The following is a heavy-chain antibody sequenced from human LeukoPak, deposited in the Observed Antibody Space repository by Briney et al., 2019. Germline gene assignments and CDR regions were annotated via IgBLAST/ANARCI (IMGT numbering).Heavy chain of an antibody. CDR2: ISSRGTT. V-gene: IGHV3-66*01. Sequence: SGGSLRLSCAASGFIVSNNYMSWARQAPGKGLEWVSIISSRGTTYYADSVKGRFTISRDNSQNTLYLQMNSLRAEDTAVYYCATRGRSGYYYGMDVWGQGTTVTVSS. CDR3: ATRGRSGYYYGMDV. CDR1: GFIVSNNY. D-gene: IGHD1-26*01. J-gene: IGHJ6*02.